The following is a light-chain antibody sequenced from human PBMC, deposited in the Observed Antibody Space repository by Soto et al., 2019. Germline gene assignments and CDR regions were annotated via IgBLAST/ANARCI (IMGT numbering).Light chain of an antibody. Sequence: QMNNPPSPLAGSVEDRVTITCRASQTISSWLAWYQQKPGKAPKLLIYKASTLKSGVPSRFSGSGSGTEFTLTISSLQPDDFATYYCQQDYSDPLTFGGGTKVDIK. J-gene: IGKJ4*01. CDR3: QQDYSDPLT. V-gene: IGKV1-5*03. CDR2: KAS. CDR1: QTISSW.